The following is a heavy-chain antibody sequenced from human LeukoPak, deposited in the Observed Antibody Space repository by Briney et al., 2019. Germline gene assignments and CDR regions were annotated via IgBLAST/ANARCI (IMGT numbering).Heavy chain of an antibody. CDR2: ILPILGIA. CDR3: ARGAYCSSTSCYLRSWFDP. V-gene: IGHV1-69*04. D-gene: IGHD2-2*01. Sequence: SVKVSCKASGGTFSSYAISWVRQAPGQGLEWMGRILPILGIANYAQKFQGRVTITADKSTSTAYMELSSLRSEDTAVYYCARGAYCSSTSCYLRSWFDPWGQGTLVTVSS. CDR1: GGTFSSYA. J-gene: IGHJ5*02.